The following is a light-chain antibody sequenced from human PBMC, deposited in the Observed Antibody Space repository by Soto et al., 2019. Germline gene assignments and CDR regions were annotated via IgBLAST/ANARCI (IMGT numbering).Light chain of an antibody. J-gene: IGKJ1*01. CDR1: HIINSRY. Sequence: EIVLTQFPGTLSLSPGDRATLSCRASHIINSRYLAWYQQKPGQAPRLLMYDASTRTTGIPERFSGSGSGTDFTLTISRLEPEDFAVYYCQQYGSSPRTFGQGTKVEI. CDR3: QQYGSSPRT. V-gene: IGKV3-20*01. CDR2: DAS.